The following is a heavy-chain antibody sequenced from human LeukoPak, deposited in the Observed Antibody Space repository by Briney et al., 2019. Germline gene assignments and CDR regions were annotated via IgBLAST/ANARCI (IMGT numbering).Heavy chain of an antibody. V-gene: IGHV1-69*13. CDR1: GGTFSSYA. CDR2: IIPIFGTA. D-gene: IGHD3-9*01. CDR3: ARTYSRTRYFDWLSPSSWFDP. J-gene: IGHJ5*02. Sequence: SVKVSCKASGGTFSSYAISWVRQAPGQGLEWMGGIIPIFGTANYAQKFQGRVTITADESTSTAYMELSSLRSEDTAVYYCARTYSRTRYFDWLSPSSWFDPWGQGTLVTVSS.